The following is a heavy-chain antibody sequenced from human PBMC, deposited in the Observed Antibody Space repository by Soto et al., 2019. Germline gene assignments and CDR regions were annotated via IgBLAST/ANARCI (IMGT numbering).Heavy chain of an antibody. CDR2: ISSSGTI. J-gene: IGHJ6*02. V-gene: IGHV4-59*01. CDR3: ARDRKLVIPGNYYYYGMDV. D-gene: IGHD3-9*01. CDR1: GGFIIEYF. Sequence: SEALSLTCSVSGGFIIEYFWTWIRQPPGKGLEWIGYISSSGTINYNSSLKSRVTISLDTSRNHFSLKLSSVTAADTAVYFCARDRKLVIPGNYYYYGMDVWGQGTTVT.